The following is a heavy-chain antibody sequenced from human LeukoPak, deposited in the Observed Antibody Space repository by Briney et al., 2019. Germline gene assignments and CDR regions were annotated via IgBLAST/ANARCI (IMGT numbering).Heavy chain of an antibody. J-gene: IGHJ4*02. Sequence: PSETLSLTCTVSGGSIRSYYWSWIRQPPGKGLEWIGYIYYSGSTNYNPSLKSRVTISIDTSKNQFSLKLGSVTAADTAVYYCARGEGIVARPNYFNYWGQGTLVTVSS. CDR3: ARGEGIVARPNYFNY. CDR1: GGSIRSYY. CDR2: IYYSGST. V-gene: IGHV4-59*01. D-gene: IGHD6-6*01.